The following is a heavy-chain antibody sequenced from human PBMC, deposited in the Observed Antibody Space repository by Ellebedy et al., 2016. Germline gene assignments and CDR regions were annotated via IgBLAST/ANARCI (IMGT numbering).Heavy chain of an antibody. CDR3: ARGFCSSTSCRYYSHYYYMDV. CDR2: ISDSGGT. CDR1: GGSFSTYY. D-gene: IGHD2-2*01. Sequence: SETLSLXXAVYGGSFSTYYWTWIRQSPAKGLEWIGEISDSGGTNYNPSLKSRVTISLDTSQTQFSLKVSSVTAADTAVYYCARGFCSSTSCRYYSHYYYMDVWGKGTTVTVSS. V-gene: IGHV4-34*01. J-gene: IGHJ6*03.